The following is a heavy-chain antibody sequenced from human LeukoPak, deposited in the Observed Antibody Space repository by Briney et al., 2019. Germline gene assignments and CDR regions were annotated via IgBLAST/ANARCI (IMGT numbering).Heavy chain of an antibody. CDR3: ARDLGEYYDSSGYSFVGAFDI. CDR2: ISYDGSNK. Sequence: PGGSLRLSCAASGFTVSSNYMSWVRQAPGKGLEWVAVISYDGSNKYYADSVKGRFTISRDNSKNTLYLQMNSLRAEDTAVYYCARDLGEYYDSSGYSFVGAFDIWGQGTMVTVSS. J-gene: IGHJ3*02. CDR1: GFTVSSNY. D-gene: IGHD3-22*01. V-gene: IGHV3-30*03.